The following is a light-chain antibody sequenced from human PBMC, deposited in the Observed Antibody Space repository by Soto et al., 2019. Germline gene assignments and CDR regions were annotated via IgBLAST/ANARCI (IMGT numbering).Light chain of an antibody. Sequence: SYELTQPPSVSVAPGKTARLTCGGNNIGSKSVHWYQQKPGQAPVLVIYYDSDRPSGIPERFSGSNSGNTATLTISRVEAGDEADYYCQVWDSSSDHPVVFGGGTQLTVL. CDR1: NIGSKS. CDR2: YDS. V-gene: IGLV3-21*04. CDR3: QVWDSSSDHPVV. J-gene: IGLJ2*01.